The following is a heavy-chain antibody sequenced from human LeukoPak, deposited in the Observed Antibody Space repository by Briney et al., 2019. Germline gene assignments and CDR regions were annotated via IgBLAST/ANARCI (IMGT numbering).Heavy chain of an antibody. CDR2: INPNSGGT. J-gene: IGHJ4*02. V-gene: IGHV1-2*02. D-gene: IGHD6-13*01. Sequence: ASVKVSCKASGYTFTGYYMHWVRQAPGQGLEWMGWINPNSGGTNHAQKFQGRVTMTRDTSISTAYMELSRLRSDDTAVYYCARGSRRIAAAVDYWGQGTLVTVSS. CDR3: ARGSRRIAAAVDY. CDR1: GYTFTGYY.